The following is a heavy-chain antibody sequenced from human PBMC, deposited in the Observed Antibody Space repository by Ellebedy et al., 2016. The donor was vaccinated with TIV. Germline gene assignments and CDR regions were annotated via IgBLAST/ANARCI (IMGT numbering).Heavy chain of an antibody. CDR2: IYPGDSDN. D-gene: IGHD3-3*01. V-gene: IGHV5-51*01. CDR3: ARRPFRSRSLYDY. J-gene: IGHJ4*02. CDR1: GYSFTSYW. Sequence: GESLKISCKGSGYSFTSYWVGWVRQIPGKGLEWMGIIYPGDSDNRYSPSFQGQVTISADKSISTAYLQWSSLKASDTAMYYCARRPFRSRSLYDYWGQGTLVTVSS.